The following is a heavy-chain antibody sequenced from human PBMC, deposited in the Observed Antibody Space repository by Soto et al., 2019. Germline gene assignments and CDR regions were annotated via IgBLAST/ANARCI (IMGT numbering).Heavy chain of an antibody. CDR1: GGSISSGGYY. CDR2: IYYSGST. V-gene: IGHV4-31*03. Sequence: PSETLSLTCTVSGGSISSGGYYWSWIRQHPGKGLEWIGYIYYSGSTYYNPSLKSRVTISVDTSKNQFSLKLSSVTAGDTAVYYCERKNIAAVPDYFDYGGRGTLVTVSS. D-gene: IGHD6-13*01. J-gene: IGHJ4*02. CDR3: ERKNIAAVPDYFDY.